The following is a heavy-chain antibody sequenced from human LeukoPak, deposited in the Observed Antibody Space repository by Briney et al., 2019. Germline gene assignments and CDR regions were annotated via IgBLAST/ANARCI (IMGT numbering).Heavy chain of an antibody. Sequence: SETLSLTGTVSGGSISSKNYYWGWIRQPPGKGLEWIGSIYYSGSTYYNPSLKSRVTISVDTSKNQFSLKLSSVTAADTAVYYCARRARGFGQSPFDYWGQGTLVTVSS. D-gene: IGHD3-10*01. CDR1: GGSISSKNYY. CDR3: ARRARGFGQSPFDY. CDR2: IYYSGST. J-gene: IGHJ4*02. V-gene: IGHV4-39*01.